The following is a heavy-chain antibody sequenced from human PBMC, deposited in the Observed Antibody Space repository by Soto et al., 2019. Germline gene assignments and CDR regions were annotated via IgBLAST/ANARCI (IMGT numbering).Heavy chain of an antibody. Sequence: QLVETGGGLIQPGTSLTLSCAASGFSVSRYYMTWVRQAPGKGLEWVSFVYSGGATFYADSVKGRFILSRDDSQNTMYLQMHNLRAEETAVYYCARVPGRLWGRGTLVTVAS. CDR2: VYSGGAT. J-gene: IGHJ4*02. CDR3: ARVPGRL. V-gene: IGHV3-53*02. D-gene: IGHD3-10*01. CDR1: GFSVSRYY.